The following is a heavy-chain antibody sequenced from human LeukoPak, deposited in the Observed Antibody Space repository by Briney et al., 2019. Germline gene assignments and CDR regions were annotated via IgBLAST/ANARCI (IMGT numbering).Heavy chain of an antibody. Sequence: GESLKISCKGSGYSFNNYSIGWVRQMPGKGLEWMGIIYPADSDTRYSPSFQGQVTISADKSITTAYLQWSSLKASDTAMYYCATRDGYNFDYWGQGTLVTVSS. V-gene: IGHV5-51*01. CDR1: GYSFNNYS. CDR3: ATRDGYNFDY. J-gene: IGHJ4*02. D-gene: IGHD5-24*01. CDR2: IYPADSDT.